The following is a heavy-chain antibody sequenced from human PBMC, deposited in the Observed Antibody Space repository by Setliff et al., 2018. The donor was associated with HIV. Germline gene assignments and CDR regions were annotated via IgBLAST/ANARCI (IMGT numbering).Heavy chain of an antibody. CDR3: ARGKGVGGVIITGGLDV. CDR1: GHTFTNYD. J-gene: IGHJ6*02. V-gene: IGHV1-8*01. Sequence: ASVKVSCKPSGHTFTNYDIHWMRRATGQGLEWMGWMNPNSGVSGYSLKFHDRVTMTRDTSITTAYMELSSLTSEDTAVYYCARGKGVGGVIITGGLDVWGQGTTVTVSS. CDR2: MNPNSGVS. D-gene: IGHD3-10*01.